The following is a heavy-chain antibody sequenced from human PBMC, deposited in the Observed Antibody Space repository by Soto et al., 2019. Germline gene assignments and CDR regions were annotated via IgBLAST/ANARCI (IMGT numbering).Heavy chain of an antibody. CDR1: GGSISSGDYY. J-gene: IGHJ5*02. CDR3: ARGEGNWFDP. D-gene: IGHD1-26*01. CDR2: IYYSGST. Sequence: SETLSLTCTVSGGSISSGDYYWSWIRQPPGKGLEWIGYIYYSGSTYYNPSLKSRVTISVDTSKNQFSLKLSSVTAADTAVYYCARGEGNWFDPWGQGXLVTVYS. V-gene: IGHV4-30-4*01.